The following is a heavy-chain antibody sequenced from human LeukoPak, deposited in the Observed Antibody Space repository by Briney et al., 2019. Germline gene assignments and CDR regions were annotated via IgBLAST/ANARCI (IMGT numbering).Heavy chain of an antibody. J-gene: IGHJ4*02. D-gene: IGHD3-10*01. V-gene: IGHV1-69*13. CDR1: GGTFSSYA. Sequence: ASVKVSCKASGGTFSSYAISWVRQAPGQGLEWMGGIIPIFGTANYAQKFQGRVTITADESTSTAYMELSSLRSEDTAVYYCAILGCYYGSGTNPAIDYWGQGTLVTVSS. CDR3: AILGCYYGSGTNPAIDY. CDR2: IIPIFGTA.